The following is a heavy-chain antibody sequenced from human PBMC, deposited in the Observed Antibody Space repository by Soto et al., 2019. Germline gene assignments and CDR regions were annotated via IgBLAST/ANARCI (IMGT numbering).Heavy chain of an antibody. CDR1: GYSFTSYW. J-gene: IGHJ4*02. CDR3: ARTSGHYSRGWYMAY. V-gene: IGHV5-51*01. Sequence: GESPKISCNGSGYSFTSYWIGWVRQMPGKGLEWMGVIYPADSHTRYSPSFQGQVTISADRSINTAYLQWNSLKASDTAMYYCARTSGHYSRGWYMAYWGQGTLVTVYS. D-gene: IGHD6-19*01. CDR2: IYPADSHT.